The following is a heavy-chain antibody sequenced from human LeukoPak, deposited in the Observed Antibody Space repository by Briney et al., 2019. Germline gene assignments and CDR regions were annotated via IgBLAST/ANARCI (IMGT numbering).Heavy chain of an antibody. CDR1: GFTFSSYW. J-gene: IGHJ6*03. CDR2: IKQDGSEK. CDR3: ARNGGYDYFVYYYYMDV. V-gene: IGHV3-7*01. D-gene: IGHD5-12*01. Sequence: PGGSLRLSCAASGFTFSSYWMSWVRQAPGKGLEWVANIKQDGSEKYCVDSVKGRFTISRDNAKNSLYLQMNSLRAEDTAVYYCARNGGYDYFVYYYYMDVWGKGTTVTVSS.